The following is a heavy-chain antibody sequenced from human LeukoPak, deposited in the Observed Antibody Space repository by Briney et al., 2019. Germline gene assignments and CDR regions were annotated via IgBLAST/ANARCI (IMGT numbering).Heavy chain of an antibody. J-gene: IGHJ6*03. CDR2: TRYDGSNK. CDR3: ARRGSGDYAPLNYYYYMDV. Sequence: GGSLRLSCATSGFSFSSYAMSWVRQAPGKGLEWVAFTRYDGSNKYYADSVKGRFTISRDNAKNSLYLQVNSLRAEDTAVYYCARRGSGDYAPLNYYYYMDVWGKGTTVSVSS. CDR1: GFSFSSYA. V-gene: IGHV3-30*02. D-gene: IGHD4-17*01.